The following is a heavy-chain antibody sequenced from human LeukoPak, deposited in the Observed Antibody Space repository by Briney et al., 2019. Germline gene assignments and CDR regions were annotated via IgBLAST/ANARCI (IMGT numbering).Heavy chain of an antibody. D-gene: IGHD2-15*01. CDR3: ARDYCSGGNCYRNYFDY. J-gene: IGHJ4*02. Sequence: ASVKVSCKASGYTFSRYGISWVRQAPGQGLEWMGWISGYSGNTNYAQKLQGRVTMTTDTSTSTAYMELRSLRSDDTAVYYCARDYCSGGNCYRNYFDYWGQGTLVTVSS. CDR2: ISGYSGNT. CDR1: GYTFSRYG. V-gene: IGHV1-18*01.